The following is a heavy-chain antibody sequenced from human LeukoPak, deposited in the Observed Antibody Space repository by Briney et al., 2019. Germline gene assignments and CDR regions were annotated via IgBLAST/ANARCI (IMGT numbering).Heavy chain of an antibody. J-gene: IGHJ4*02. D-gene: IGHD6-19*01. CDR2: ISAYNFYT. Sequence: ASVKVSCKPSVCSFTSYGISWVRQAPGQGLEWMGWISAYNFYTNYAQKLQGRVTMTTDRSARTAYMALRGLSSDGTAGYVCARLVADTAGWCFDYWGQGTLVTVPS. CDR1: VCSFTSYG. CDR3: ARLVADTAGWCFDY. V-gene: IGHV1-18*01.